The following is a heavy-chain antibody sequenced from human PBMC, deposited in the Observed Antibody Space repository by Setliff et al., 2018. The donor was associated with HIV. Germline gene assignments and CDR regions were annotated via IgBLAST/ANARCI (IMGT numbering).Heavy chain of an antibody. CDR2: INTRGNT. D-gene: IGHD3-16*01. V-gene: IGHV4-4*07. CDR1: GDSISNYF. Sequence: SETLSLTCSVSGDSISNYFWTWIRQPAGKGLEWIGRINTRGNTYYNPSLKSRVTMSIDTSKNQFSLNLASVTAADTAVYYCARDDSVWGGNNWFETWGQGTLVTVSS. CDR3: ARDDSVWGGNNWFET. J-gene: IGHJ5*02.